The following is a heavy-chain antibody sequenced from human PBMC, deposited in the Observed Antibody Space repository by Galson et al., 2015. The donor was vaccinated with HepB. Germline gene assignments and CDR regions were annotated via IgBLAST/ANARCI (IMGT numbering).Heavy chain of an antibody. J-gene: IGHJ6*02. Sequence: SVKVSCKASGGTFSSYTISWVRQAPGQGLEWMGRIIPILGIANYAQKFQGRVTITADKSTSTAYMELSSLRSEDTAVYYCAGGVDTAMVTYYYYGMDVWGQGTTVTVSS. V-gene: IGHV1-69*02. CDR2: IIPILGIA. CDR1: GGTFSSYT. CDR3: AGGVDTAMVTYYYYGMDV. D-gene: IGHD5-18*01.